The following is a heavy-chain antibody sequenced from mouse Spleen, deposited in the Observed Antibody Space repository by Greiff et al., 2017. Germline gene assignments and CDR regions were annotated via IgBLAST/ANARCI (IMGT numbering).Heavy chain of an antibody. V-gene: IGHV5-9-3*01. D-gene: IGHD1-1*02. J-gene: IGHJ4*01. CDR1: GFTFSSYA. CDR3: ARMVDGAMDY. CDR2: ISSGGSYT. Sequence: EVQLVESGGGLVKPGGSLKLSCAASGFTFSSYAMSWVRQTPEKRLEWVATISSGGSYTYYPDSVKGRFTISRDNAKNTLYLQMSSLRSEDTAMYYCARMVDGAMDYWGQGTSVTVSS.